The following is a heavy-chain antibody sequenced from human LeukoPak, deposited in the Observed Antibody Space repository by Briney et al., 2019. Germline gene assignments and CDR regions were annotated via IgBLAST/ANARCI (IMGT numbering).Heavy chain of an antibody. CDR2: ISTSSSYI. Sequence: GGSLRLSCAASGFTFSSYSMNWVRQAPGKGLEWVSSISTSSSYINYADSVKGRFTISRDNAKNSLYLQMNSLRAEDTAVYYCARGSSNIAARNNWFDPWGQGTLVTVSS. CDR1: GFTFSSYS. D-gene: IGHD6-6*01. J-gene: IGHJ5*02. V-gene: IGHV3-21*01. CDR3: ARGSSNIAARNNWFDP.